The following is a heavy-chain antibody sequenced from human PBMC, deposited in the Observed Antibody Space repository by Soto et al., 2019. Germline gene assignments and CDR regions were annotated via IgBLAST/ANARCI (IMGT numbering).Heavy chain of an antibody. J-gene: IGHJ5*02. V-gene: IGHV3-7*03. Sequence: PVGSLRLSCAASGFTFSSYWMSWVRQAPGKGLEWVANIKQDGSEKFYVDSVKGRFTISKDNAKNSVYLQMNSLRAEDTAVYYCARGHTTSPNWFDPWGQGTLVTVSS. CDR1: GFTFSSYW. CDR2: IKQDGSEK. CDR3: ARGHTTSPNWFDP. D-gene: IGHD2-2*01.